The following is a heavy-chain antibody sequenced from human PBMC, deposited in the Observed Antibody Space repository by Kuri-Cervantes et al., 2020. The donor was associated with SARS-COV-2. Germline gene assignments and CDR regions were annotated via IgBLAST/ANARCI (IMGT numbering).Heavy chain of an antibody. J-gene: IGHJ6*02. Sequence: GSLRLSCTVSGGSISSYYWSWIRQPAGKGLEWIGRIYTSGSTNYNPSLKSRVTMSVDTSKNQFSLKLSSVTAEDTAVYYCARDFDPSLRFLEWLPPARDYGMDVWGQGTTVTVSS. CDR2: IYTSGST. V-gene: IGHV4-4*07. CDR3: ARDFDPSLRFLEWLPPARDYGMDV. D-gene: IGHD3-3*01. CDR1: GGSISSYY.